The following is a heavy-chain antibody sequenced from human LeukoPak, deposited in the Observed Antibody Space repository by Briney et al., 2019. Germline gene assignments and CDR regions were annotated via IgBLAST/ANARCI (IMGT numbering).Heavy chain of an antibody. Sequence: SQTLSLTCTVSGDSITNSNYYWTWIRQAAGKGLEWIGCIYTSGTTNYNPSRQSRVTISLDTSKNQFSLKLSSVTAADTAVYYCARGPYYDILTGYYDLDYWGQGTLVTVSS. CDR2: IYTSGTT. CDR1: GDSITNSNYY. J-gene: IGHJ4*02. CDR3: ARGPYYDILTGYYDLDY. D-gene: IGHD3-9*01. V-gene: IGHV4-61*02.